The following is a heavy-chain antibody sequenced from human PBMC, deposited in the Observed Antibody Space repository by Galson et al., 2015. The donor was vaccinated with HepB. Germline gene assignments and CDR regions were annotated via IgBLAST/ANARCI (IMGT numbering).Heavy chain of an antibody. CDR1: GFTFSSYG. CDR2: VNSDGSGT. V-gene: IGHV3-74*01. J-gene: IGHJ4*02. CDR3: ARGLIGSEDY. D-gene: IGHD1-14*01. Sequence: SLRLSCAASGFTFSSYGMHWVRQAPGKGLAWVSRVNSDGSGTNYAASVKGRFTISRDNAKNTLYLQMNSLRAEDTAVYYCARGLIGSEDYWGQGTLVTVSS.